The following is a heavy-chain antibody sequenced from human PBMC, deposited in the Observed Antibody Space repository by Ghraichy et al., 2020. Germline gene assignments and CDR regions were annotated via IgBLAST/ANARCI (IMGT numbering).Heavy chain of an antibody. V-gene: IGHV4-59*01. D-gene: IGHD5-18*01. J-gene: IGHJ6*02. CDR1: GGSISNYY. CDR2: IYHSGST. Sequence: SETLSLTCTVSGGSISNYYWSWIRQPPGKGLEWIGDIYHSGSTNYNPSLKSRVTISVDMSKNQLSLKLSSVTGADTAVYYCATDSYGNDNYGMDVWGQGTTVTVSS. CDR3: ATDSYGNDNYGMDV.